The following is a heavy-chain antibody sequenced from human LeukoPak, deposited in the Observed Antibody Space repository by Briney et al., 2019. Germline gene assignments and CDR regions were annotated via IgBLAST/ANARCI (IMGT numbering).Heavy chain of an antibody. CDR1: GFTFSTYN. CDR2: ISSSSSYI. V-gene: IGHV3-21*01. CDR3: ARELLDYYMDV. J-gene: IGHJ6*03. Sequence: GGSLRLSCAASGFTFSTYNMNWVRQAPGKGLEWVSSISSSSSYIYYADSVKGRFTITRNNAKNSLYLQMNSLRAEDTAVYYCARELLDYYMDVWGKGTTVTVSS. D-gene: IGHD2-15*01.